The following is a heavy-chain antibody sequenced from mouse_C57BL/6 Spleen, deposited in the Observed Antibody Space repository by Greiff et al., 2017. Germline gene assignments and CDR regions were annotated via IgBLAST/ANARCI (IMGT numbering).Heavy chain of an antibody. D-gene: IGHD2-2*01. CDR2: IDPSDSET. Sequence: QVQLQQPGAELVRPGSSVRLSCKASGYTFTSYWMHWVKQRPIQGLEWIGNIDPSDSETHYNQKFKDKATLTVDKSSSTAYMQLSSLTSEDSAVYYCATGRSGGYHYWGQGTTLTVSS. CDR1: GYTFTSYW. J-gene: IGHJ2*01. CDR3: ATGRSGGYHY. V-gene: IGHV1-52*01.